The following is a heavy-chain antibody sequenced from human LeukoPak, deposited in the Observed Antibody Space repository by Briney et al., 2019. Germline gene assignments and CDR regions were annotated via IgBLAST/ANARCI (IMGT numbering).Heavy chain of an antibody. J-gene: IGHJ5*02. D-gene: IGHD6-13*01. CDR2: ISAYNGNT. Sequence: ASVTVSCKASGYTFTSYGISWVRQAPGQGLEWMGWISAYNGNTNYAQKLQGRVTMTTDTSTSTAYMELRSLRSDDTAVYYCARDLRPFGQQLPNWFDPWGQGTLVTVSS. CDR3: ARDLRPFGQQLPNWFDP. V-gene: IGHV1-18*01. CDR1: GYTFTSYG.